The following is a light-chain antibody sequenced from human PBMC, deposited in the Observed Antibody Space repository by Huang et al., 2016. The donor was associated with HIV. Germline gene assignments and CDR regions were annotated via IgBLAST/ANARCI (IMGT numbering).Light chain of an antibody. CDR3: MQSLQTPPYT. J-gene: IGKJ2*01. Sequence: DIVMTQSPLSLSVTPGEPASISCRSSQSLLHSNGYTYLDWYRQKPGQSPQLLIYLGSNRASGVPDRVSGSGSGADFTLKISRVEAEDVGVYYCMQSLQTPPYTFGQGTKLEIK. CDR1: QSLLHSNGYTY. V-gene: IGKV2-28*01. CDR2: LGS.